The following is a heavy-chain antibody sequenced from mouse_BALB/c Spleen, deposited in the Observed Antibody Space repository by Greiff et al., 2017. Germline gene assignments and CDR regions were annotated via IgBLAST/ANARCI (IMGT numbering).Heavy chain of an antibody. V-gene: IGHV2-6-4*01. CDR3: ARDAPVVDWYFDV. J-gene: IGHJ1*01. CDR2: IWGGGST. CDR1: GFSFSRYS. D-gene: IGHD1-1*01. Sequence: VMLVESGPGLVAPSQCLSITCTVSGFSFSRYSVHWVRQPPGKGLEWLGMIWGGGSTDYNSALKSRLSISKDNSKSQVFLKMNSLQTDDTAMYYCARDAPVVDWYFDVWGAGTTVTVSS.